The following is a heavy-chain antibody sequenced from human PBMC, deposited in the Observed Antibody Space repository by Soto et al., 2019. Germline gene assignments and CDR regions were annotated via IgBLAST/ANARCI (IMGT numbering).Heavy chain of an antibody. J-gene: IGHJ6*02. Sequence: SETLSLTCAVYGGSFSGYYWSWIRQPPGKGLEWIGEINHSGSTNYNPSLKSRVTISVDTSKNQFSLKLSSVTAADTAVYYCARALVVVHPLRGGYYYYGMDVWGQGTTVTVSS. D-gene: IGHD2-2*01. CDR1: GGSFSGYY. CDR3: ARALVVVHPLRGGYYYYGMDV. CDR2: INHSGST. V-gene: IGHV4-34*01.